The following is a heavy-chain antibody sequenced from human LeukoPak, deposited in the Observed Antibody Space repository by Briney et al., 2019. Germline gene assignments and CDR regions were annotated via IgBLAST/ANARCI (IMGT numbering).Heavy chain of an antibody. CDR2: IKRDGSEK. D-gene: IGHD1-1*01. CDR1: GFTFSSNW. CDR3: ATDRDWTLLDY. J-gene: IGHJ4*02. V-gene: IGHV3-7*01. Sequence: GGSLRLSCTASGFTFSSNWMSWVRQAPGKGLEWVANIKRDGSEKNYVDSVKGRFTISRDNAKNSLYLQMNSLRAEDTAVYYCATDRDWTLLDYWGQGTLVTVSS.